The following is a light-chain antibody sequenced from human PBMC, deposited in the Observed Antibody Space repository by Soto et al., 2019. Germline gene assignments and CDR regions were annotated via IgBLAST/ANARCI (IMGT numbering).Light chain of an antibody. CDR1: QSVSSY. J-gene: IGKJ2*01. Sequence: EIVLTQSPATLSLSPGERATLSCRASQSVSSYLAWYQQKPGQAPRLLIYDASNRATGIPGRFSGSGSGTDFPLTISSLAPEDFAVYYCQLRSNWPPYTFGQGTKLEIK. CDR3: QLRSNWPPYT. CDR2: DAS. V-gene: IGKV3-11*01.